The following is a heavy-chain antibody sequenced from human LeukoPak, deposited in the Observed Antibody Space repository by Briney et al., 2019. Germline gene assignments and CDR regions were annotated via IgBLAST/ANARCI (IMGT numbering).Heavy chain of an antibody. CDR1: GGSISSYY. J-gene: IGHJ4*02. V-gene: IGHV4-4*07. CDR2: IYTSGTT. D-gene: IGHD3-10*01. Sequence: PSETLSLTCTVSGGSISSYYWSWIRQPAGKGLEWIGRIYTSGTTNYNPSLKSRVTMSVDTSKNQFSLKLSSVTAADTAVYYCARAHPYGSGSYSFDYWGQGTLVTVSS. CDR3: ARAHPYGSGSYSFDY.